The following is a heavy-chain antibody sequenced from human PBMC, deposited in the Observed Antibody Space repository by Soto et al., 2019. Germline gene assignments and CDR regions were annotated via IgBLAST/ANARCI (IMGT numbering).Heavy chain of an antibody. V-gene: IGHV3-21*01. Sequence: GGSLRLSCAASGFTFSSYSMNWVRQAPGKGLEWVSSISSSSSYIYYADSVKGRFTISRDNAKNSLYLQMNSLRAEDTAVYYCARDPERVPAAYYYYYGMDVWGQGTTVTVSS. CDR1: GFTFSSYS. CDR2: ISSSSSYI. CDR3: ARDPERVPAAYYYYYGMDV. D-gene: IGHD2-2*01. J-gene: IGHJ6*02.